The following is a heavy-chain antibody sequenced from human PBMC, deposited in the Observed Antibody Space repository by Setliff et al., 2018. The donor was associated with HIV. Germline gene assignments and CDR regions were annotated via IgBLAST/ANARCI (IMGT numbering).Heavy chain of an antibody. CDR3: SRGIAVAGHDFANTPGDI. CDR1: GKSLSNYW. CDR2: IDPSDSYI. V-gene: IGHV5-10-1*01. J-gene: IGHJ3*02. Sequence: GESLKISCKGSGKSLSNYWINWVRQMPGKGLEWMGRIDPSDSYINYGPSFQGHVTISADKSTNTAFLQWSRLKASDSAMYYCSRGIAVAGHDFANTPGDIWGQGTMVTVSS. D-gene: IGHD6-19*01.